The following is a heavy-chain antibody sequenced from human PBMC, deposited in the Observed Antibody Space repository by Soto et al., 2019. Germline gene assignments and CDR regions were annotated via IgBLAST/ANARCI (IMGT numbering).Heavy chain of an antibody. V-gene: IGHV3-7*04. CDR1: GFTFSSYW. D-gene: IGHD5-12*01. J-gene: IGHJ4*02. CDR2: IKQDGSEK. Sequence: EVQLVESGGGLVQPGGSLRLSCAASGFTFSSYWMSWVRQAPGKGLEWVANIKQDGSEKYYVDSVKGRFTISRDNAKNSLYLQMNSLRAEDTAVYYCARGKWWLRLGFDHWGQGTLVTVSS. CDR3: ARGKWWLRLGFDH.